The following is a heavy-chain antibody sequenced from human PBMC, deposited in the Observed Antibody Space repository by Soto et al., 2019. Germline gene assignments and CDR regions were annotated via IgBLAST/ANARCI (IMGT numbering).Heavy chain of an antibody. D-gene: IGHD2-15*01. Sequence: GGSLRLSCAASGVTFSSYSMNWVRQAPGKGLEWVSSISSSSSYIYYADSVKGRFTISRDNAKNSLYLQMNSLRAEDTAVYYCARGRNYCSGGSCYSGTNNWFDPWGQGTLVTVSS. CDR3: ARGRNYCSGGSCYSGTNNWFDP. CDR2: ISSSSSYI. J-gene: IGHJ5*02. V-gene: IGHV3-21*01. CDR1: GVTFSSYS.